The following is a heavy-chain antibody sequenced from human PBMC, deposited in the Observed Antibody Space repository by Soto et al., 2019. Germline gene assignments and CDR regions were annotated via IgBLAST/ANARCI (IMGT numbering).Heavy chain of an antibody. CDR1: GGSISSYY. CDR2: IYYSGST. J-gene: IGHJ4*02. Sequence: PSETLSLTCTVSGGSISSYYWSWIRQPPGKGLEWIGYIYYSGSTNYNPSLKSRVTISVDTSKNQFSLKLSSVTAADTAVYYCAIAKRGYSYGNPLDYWGQGTLVTVSS. V-gene: IGHV4-59*08. CDR3: AIAKRGYSYGNPLDY. D-gene: IGHD5-18*01.